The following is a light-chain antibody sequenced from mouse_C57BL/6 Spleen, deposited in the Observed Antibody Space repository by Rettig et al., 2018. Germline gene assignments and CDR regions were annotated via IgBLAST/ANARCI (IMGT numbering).Light chain of an antibody. V-gene: IGKV11-125*01. CDR3: QQGQSYPWT. J-gene: IGKJ1*01. CDR1: QNINVW. CDR2: KAS. Sequence: QMNQSPSSLSASLGDTITITCHASQNINVWLSWYQQKPGNIPKLLIYKASNLHTGVPSRFSGSGSGTGFTLTISSLQTEDIATYYCQQGQSYPWTCGGGTKLESK.